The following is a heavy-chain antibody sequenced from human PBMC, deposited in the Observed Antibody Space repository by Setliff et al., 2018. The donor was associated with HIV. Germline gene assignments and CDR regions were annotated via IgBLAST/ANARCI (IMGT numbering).Heavy chain of an antibody. CDR3: ALPYCSGGNCWSSASLPPAGWFDP. V-gene: IGHV1-69*13. CDR2: IIPMYNIP. J-gene: IGHJ5*02. CDR1: GGTLSNYV. D-gene: IGHD2-15*01. Sequence: ASVKVSCKTSGGTLSNYVITWVRQAPGQGLEWMGMIIPMYNIPAYAQKFQGRVTFTADESTSTAYMELSSLSSEDTAVYYCALPYCSGGNCWSSASLPPAGWFDPWGQGTLVTVSS.